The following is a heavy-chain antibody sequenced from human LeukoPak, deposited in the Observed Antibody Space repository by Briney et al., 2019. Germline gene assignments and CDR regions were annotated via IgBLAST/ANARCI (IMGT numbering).Heavy chain of an antibody. CDR1: GHYMNSDY. CDR2: IYYTGNT. CDR3: AKDLQTMVIGGAFDI. Sequence: SETLSLTCTVSGHYMNSDYWSWIRQPPGKGLEWIGYIYYTGNTNYNPSLKSRVTMSVDTSKNQLSLKLSSVTAADTAVYYCAKDLQTMVIGGAFDIWGQGTMVTVSS. J-gene: IGHJ3*02. V-gene: IGHV4-59*12. D-gene: IGHD3-10*01.